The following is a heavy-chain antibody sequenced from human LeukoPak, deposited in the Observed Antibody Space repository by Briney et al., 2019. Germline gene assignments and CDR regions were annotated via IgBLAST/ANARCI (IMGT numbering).Heavy chain of an antibody. CDR1: GFTFSSYA. D-gene: IGHD1-26*01. Sequence: GGSLRLSCAASGFTFSSYAMRWVRQAPGKGLEWVAVISYDGSNKYYADSVKGRFTISRDNSKNTLYLQMNSLRAEDTAVYYCASPRGSYADYWGQGTLVTVSS. V-gene: IGHV3-30*04. J-gene: IGHJ4*02. CDR2: ISYDGSNK. CDR3: ASPRGSYADY.